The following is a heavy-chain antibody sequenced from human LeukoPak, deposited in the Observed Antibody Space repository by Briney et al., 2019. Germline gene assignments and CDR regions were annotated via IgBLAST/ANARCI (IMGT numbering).Heavy chain of an antibody. Sequence: GGSLRLSCAASGVTLSSYAMSWARQAPGKGLEWVPYMSGSSNYIYYADSVKGRFIISRDNAKNSLYLQMNSLRAEDTAVYYCAREQDTTPDFWGQGTLVTVSS. CDR1: GVTLSSYA. D-gene: IGHD1-1*01. J-gene: IGHJ4*02. V-gene: IGHV3-21*01. CDR2: MSGSSNYI. CDR3: AREQDTTPDF.